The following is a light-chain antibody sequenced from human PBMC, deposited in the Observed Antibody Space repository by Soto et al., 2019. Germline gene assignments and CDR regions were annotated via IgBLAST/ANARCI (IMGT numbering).Light chain of an antibody. CDR2: AAS. CDR1: QRINNY. CDR3: QQTYSTPRT. J-gene: IGKJ1*01. V-gene: IGKV1-39*01. Sequence: DIQMTQSPSSLSASVGDRVTITCRASQRINNYLNWYQQRPGKPPKLLVYAASGLQSGVPSRFSGSGYGTDFTLTISSLQPEDFATYYCQQTYSTPRTFGQGTRLEFK.